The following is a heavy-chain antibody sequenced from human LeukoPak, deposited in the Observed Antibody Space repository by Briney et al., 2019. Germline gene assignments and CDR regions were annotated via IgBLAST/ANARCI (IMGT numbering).Heavy chain of an antibody. Sequence: GGTLRLSCAASGFIFSTYGMGWVRQAPGKGLEWIASISGSGGHTVYLDSVKGRFTISRDNSKNTLFLQMNSLTAEDTAIYYCAKATGTLGNWGQGTLVTVSP. CDR2: ISGSGGHT. CDR1: GFIFSTYG. V-gene: IGHV3-23*01. D-gene: IGHD1-1*01. CDR3: AKATGTLGN. J-gene: IGHJ4*02.